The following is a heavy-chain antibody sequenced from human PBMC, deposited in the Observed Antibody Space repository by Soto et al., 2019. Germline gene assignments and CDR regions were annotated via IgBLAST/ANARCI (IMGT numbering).Heavy chain of an antibody. CDR2: IFPDDSDT. V-gene: IGHV5-51*01. Sequence: GESLKISCQGSGYTFHNHWIGWVRQMPGKGLEWMGIIFPDDSDTRYSPSFRGQVSISADKSTNTAYLQWTRLKASDTATYFCARHRLAEAGSPFDAFDFWGPGTMVTVS. CDR1: GYTFHNHW. CDR3: ARHRLAEAGSPFDAFDF. D-gene: IGHD6-19*01. J-gene: IGHJ3*01.